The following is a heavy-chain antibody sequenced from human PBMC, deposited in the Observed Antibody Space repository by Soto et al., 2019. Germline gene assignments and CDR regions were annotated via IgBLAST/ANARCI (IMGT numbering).Heavy chain of an antibody. CDR2: INHSGSA. V-gene: IGHV4-34*01. J-gene: IGHJ6*02. CDR1: GGSFSGYY. D-gene: IGHD4-17*01. CDR3: ARGRTVRELYYYYYGMDV. Sequence: PSETLSLTCAVYGGSFSGYYWSWIRQPPGKGLEWIGEINHSGSAKYNPSLKSRVTISVDTSKNHFSLKLSSVTAADTAVYYCARGRTVRELYYYYYGMDVWGQGTTVTVSS.